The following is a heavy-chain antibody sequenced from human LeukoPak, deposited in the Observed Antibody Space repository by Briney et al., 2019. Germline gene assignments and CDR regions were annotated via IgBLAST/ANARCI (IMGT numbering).Heavy chain of an antibody. V-gene: IGHV5-51*01. Sequence: GESLKISCKGSGYTFTSYCIAWVRQMPGKGLEWMGIIYTGDSYTRYSPSFQGQVTISADKSISTAYLQWSSLKASDTAMYYCARKEAGNNWFDPWGQGTLVTVSS. J-gene: IGHJ5*02. CDR3: ARKEAGNNWFDP. D-gene: IGHD6-13*01. CDR1: GYTFTSYC. CDR2: IYTGDSYT.